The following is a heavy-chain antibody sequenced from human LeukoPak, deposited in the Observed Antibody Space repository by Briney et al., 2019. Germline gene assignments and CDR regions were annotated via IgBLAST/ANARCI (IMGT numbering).Heavy chain of an antibody. D-gene: IGHD3-22*01. CDR3: ARGEYVISGYRNDAFDI. CDR1: GYTFTDYY. V-gene: IGHV1-2*02. Sequence: ASVKVSCTASGYTFTDYYMHWVRQAPGQRLEWMGWINPNSGATKYAQKFQGRVTMTRGTSISTAYMELSRLTSDDTAVYYCARGEYVISGYRNDAFDIWGQGTMVTVSS. CDR2: INPNSGAT. J-gene: IGHJ3*02.